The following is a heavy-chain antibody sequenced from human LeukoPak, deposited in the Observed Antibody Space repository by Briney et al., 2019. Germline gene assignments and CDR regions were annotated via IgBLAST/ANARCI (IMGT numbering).Heavy chain of an antibody. CDR2: ISSSSYI. D-gene: IGHD4-17*01. V-gene: IGHV3-21*01. CDR3: ARDADYGDYAGMDV. Sequence: GGSLRLSCAASGFTFSSYSMNWVRQAPGKGLEWVSSISSSSYIYYADSVKGRFTISRDNAKNSLYLQMNSLRAEDTAVYYCARDADYGDYAGMDVWGQGTTVTVSS. J-gene: IGHJ6*02. CDR1: GFTFSSYS.